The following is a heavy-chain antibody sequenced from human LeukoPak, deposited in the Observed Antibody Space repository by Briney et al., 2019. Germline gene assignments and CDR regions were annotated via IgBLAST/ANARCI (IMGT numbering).Heavy chain of an antibody. V-gene: IGHV3-21*01. Sequence: GGSLRLSCAASGFTFSSYSLNWVRQAPGKGLEWVSSISSTSSFIYYADSVKGRFTISRDNAMNLLYLQMNTLRAEDTAVYYCARDLGSGYSDCWGQGTLVTVSS. J-gene: IGHJ4*02. CDR3: ARDLGSGYSDC. D-gene: IGHD3-22*01. CDR1: GFTFSSYS. CDR2: ISSTSSFI.